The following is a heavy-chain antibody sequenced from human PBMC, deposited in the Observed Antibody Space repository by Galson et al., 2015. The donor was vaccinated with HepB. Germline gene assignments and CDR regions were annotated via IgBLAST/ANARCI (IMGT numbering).Heavy chain of an antibody. D-gene: IGHD1/OR15-1a*01. V-gene: IGHV4-61*02. Sequence: TLSLTCTVSGGSINIGRYYWSWIRQPAGKGLEWIGRIYGSGSTYYNPSLKSRVTMSVDTSKNQFSLKLSSVTAADTAVNDCARVNNPASTVDLIDYWGQGTLVTVSS. CDR2: IYGSGST. CDR3: ARVNNPASTVDLIDY. CDR1: GGSINIGRYY. J-gene: IGHJ4*02.